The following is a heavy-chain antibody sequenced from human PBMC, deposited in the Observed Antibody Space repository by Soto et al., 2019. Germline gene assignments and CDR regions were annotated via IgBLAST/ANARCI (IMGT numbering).Heavy chain of an antibody. CDR3: ARESEDLTSNFDY. CDR1: GFTFSSYS. V-gene: IGHV3-21*01. J-gene: IGHJ4*02. Sequence: LRLSCAASGFTFSSYSMNWVRQAPGKGLEWVSSISISSSYIYYADSVKGRFTISRDNAKNSLYLQMNSLRAEDTAVYYCARESEDLTSNFDYWGQGTLVTVSS. CDR2: ISISSSYI.